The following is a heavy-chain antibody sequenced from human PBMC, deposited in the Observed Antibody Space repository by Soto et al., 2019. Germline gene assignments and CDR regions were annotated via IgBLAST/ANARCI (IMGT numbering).Heavy chain of an antibody. Sequence: SETLSLTCTVSGGAIASDYWSWIRRPPGKGLQWIGYVHYSGGTNYNPSLQSRVTISLDTSKQQFSLKLNSVTAADTAVYYCARAIYGDLYFDYWGQGTLVTSP. V-gene: IGHV4-59*01. CDR2: VHYSGGT. CDR1: GGAIASDY. CDR3: ARAIYGDLYFDY. D-gene: IGHD4-17*01. J-gene: IGHJ4*02.